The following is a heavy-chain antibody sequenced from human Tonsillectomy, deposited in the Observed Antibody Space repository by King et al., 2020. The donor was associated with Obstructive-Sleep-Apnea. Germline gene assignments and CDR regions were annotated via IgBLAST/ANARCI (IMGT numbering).Heavy chain of an antibody. Sequence: QLVQSGAEVKKPGESLKISCKGSGYSFTSYWIGWVRQMPGKGLEWMGIIYPGDSDTRYSPSFQGQVTISADKSISTAYLQWSSLKASDTAMYYCARQIVVVTAIQQSIGYYNGMDVWGQGTTVTVSS. V-gene: IGHV5-51*01. CDR1: GYSFTSYW. J-gene: IGHJ6*02. D-gene: IGHD2-21*02. CDR2: IYPGDSDT. CDR3: ARQIVVVTAIQQSIGYYNGMDV.